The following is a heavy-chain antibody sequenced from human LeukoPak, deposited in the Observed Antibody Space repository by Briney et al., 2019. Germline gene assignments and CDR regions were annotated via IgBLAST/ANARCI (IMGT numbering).Heavy chain of an antibody. J-gene: IGHJ6*03. CDR1: GFTFSSYG. Sequence: GGSLRLSCAASGFTFSSYGMHWVRQAPGKGLEWVAVIWYDGSNKYYADSVKGRFTISRDNSKNTLYLQMNSLRAEDTAGYYCARDPTAAGNYYYYMDVWGKGTTVTVSS. CDR3: ARDPTAAGNYYYYMDV. CDR2: IWYDGSNK. V-gene: IGHV3-33*01. D-gene: IGHD6-13*01.